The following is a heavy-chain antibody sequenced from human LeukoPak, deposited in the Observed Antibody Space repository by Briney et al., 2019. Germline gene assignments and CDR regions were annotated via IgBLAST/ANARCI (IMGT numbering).Heavy chain of an antibody. D-gene: IGHD2-2*01. CDR2: ITPYSGGT. Sequence: GASVKVSCKASGYTFSAFYIHWVRQAPGQGLEWMGWITPYSGGTSYAQRFQDRVTMTWDTSIGTANMELSGLKSDDTAVYYCARDSLRMVPAAKVRLDYWGQGTLVTVSS. CDR1: GYTFSAFY. CDR3: ARDSLRMVPAAKVRLDY. V-gene: IGHV1-2*02. J-gene: IGHJ4*02.